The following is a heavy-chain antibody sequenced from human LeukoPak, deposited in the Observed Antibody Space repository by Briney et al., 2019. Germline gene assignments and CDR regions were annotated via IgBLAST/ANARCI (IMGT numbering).Heavy chain of an antibody. CDR3: ARWTDTGIDY. V-gene: IGHV4-34*01. CDR2: INHSGST. J-gene: IGHJ4*02. Sequence: SETLSLTCAVYGGSFSGYYWSWIRQPPGKGLEWIGEINHSGSTNYNPSLKSRVTISVDTSKNQFSLKLSSVTAADTAVYYCARWTDTGIDYWGQGTLVTVSS. D-gene: IGHD5-18*01. CDR1: GGSFSGYY.